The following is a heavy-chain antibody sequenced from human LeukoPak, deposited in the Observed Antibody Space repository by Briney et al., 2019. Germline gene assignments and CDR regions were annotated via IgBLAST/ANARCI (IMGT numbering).Heavy chain of an antibody. CDR3: ARLQGRSGSYSYFDY. D-gene: IGHD1-26*01. V-gene: IGHV5-51*01. Sequence: GESLKISCKGSGYSFTSYWIGWVRQMPGKGLEWMGIIYPGDSGTRYSPSFQGQVTISADKSISTAYLQWCSLKASDTAMYYCARLQGRSGSYSYFDYWGQGTLVTVSS. CDR1: GYSFTSYW. J-gene: IGHJ4*02. CDR2: IYPGDSGT.